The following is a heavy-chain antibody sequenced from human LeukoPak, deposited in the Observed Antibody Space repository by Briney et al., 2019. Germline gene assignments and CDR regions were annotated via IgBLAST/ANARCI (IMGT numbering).Heavy chain of an antibody. CDR3: ARVRDIVVVPAAIPNFDY. D-gene: IGHD2-2*02. CDR1: GYTFTSYG. V-gene: IGHV1-18*01. CDR2: ISAYNGNT. J-gene: IGHJ4*02. Sequence: ASVKVSCKASGYTFTSYGISWVRQAPGQGLEWMGWISAYNGNTNYAQKLQGRVTMTTDTSTSTAYMELRSLRSDDTAVYYCARVRDIVVVPAAIPNFDYWGQGTLVTVSS.